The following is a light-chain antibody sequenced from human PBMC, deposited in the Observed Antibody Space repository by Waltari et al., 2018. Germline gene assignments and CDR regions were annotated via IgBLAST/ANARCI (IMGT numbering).Light chain of an antibody. CDR3: QQSYSTPPVT. Sequence: DIQMTQSPSSLSASVGDRVTITCRASQSISSYLNWYQQKPGKAPKLLIYAASSLQSGVPSRFSGSGSVTDFTLTISSLQPEYFATYYCQQSYSTPPVTFGQGTRLEIK. CDR1: QSISSY. V-gene: IGKV1-39*01. J-gene: IGKJ5*01. CDR2: AAS.